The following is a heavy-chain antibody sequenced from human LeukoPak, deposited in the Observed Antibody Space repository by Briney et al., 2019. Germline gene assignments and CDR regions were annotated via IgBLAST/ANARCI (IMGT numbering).Heavy chain of an antibody. V-gene: IGHV3-23*01. CDR1: ALTFSSYA. Sequence: GGSLRLSCAASALTFSSYAMAWVRQAPGKGLEWVSAISGNGDSTYYAGSVKGRFTISRDNSKNTLYLQMNSLRAEDTAVYYCAKKAHSSTWSNFDYWGQGTLVTVSS. CDR3: AKKAHSSTWSNFDY. CDR2: ISGNGDST. D-gene: IGHD6-13*01. J-gene: IGHJ4*02.